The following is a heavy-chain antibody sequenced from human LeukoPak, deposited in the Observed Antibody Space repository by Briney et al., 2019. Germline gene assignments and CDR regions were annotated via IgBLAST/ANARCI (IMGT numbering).Heavy chain of an antibody. V-gene: IGHV3-7*01. CDR3: ASGGQKWIS. CDR1: GFTFSSYW. CDR2: IKQDGSEK. D-gene: IGHD2-2*03. J-gene: IGHJ5*02. Sequence: PGGSLRLSCAVSGFTFSSYWMSWVRQAPGKGLEWVANIKQDGSEKNYVDSVKGRFTISRDNAKNSLYLQMNSLRAEDTAVYYCASGGQKWISWGQGTLVTVSS.